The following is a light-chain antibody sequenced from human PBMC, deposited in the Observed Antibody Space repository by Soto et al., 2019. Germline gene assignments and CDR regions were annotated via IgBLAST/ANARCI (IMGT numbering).Light chain of an antibody. CDR3: QQSYSVPPT. CDR1: QTIRRY. J-gene: IGKJ1*01. CDR2: ETT. V-gene: IGKV1-39*01. Sequence: IMMTQSPSSLSASVGDRVTMTCRARQTIRRYLNWYEQKPGKAPKLLIYETTSLQVGVPSRFSGSGSGTNFTLTISNLQPEDFATYYCQQSYSVPPTFGQGTRVEI.